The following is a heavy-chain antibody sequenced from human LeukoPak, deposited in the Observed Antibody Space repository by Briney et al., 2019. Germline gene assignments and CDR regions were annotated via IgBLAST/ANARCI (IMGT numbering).Heavy chain of an antibody. V-gene: IGHV1-18*01. CDR3: ARRGGEQWPHYYYYMDV. CDR2: ISAYNGNT. Sequence: ASVKVSCKASGYTFTSYDINWVRQATGQGLEWMGWISAYNGNTNYAQKFQGRVTMTTDTSTRTAYMELRSLRSDDTAVYYCARRGGEQWPHYYYYMDVWGKGTTVTVSS. D-gene: IGHD6-19*01. J-gene: IGHJ6*03. CDR1: GYTFTSYD.